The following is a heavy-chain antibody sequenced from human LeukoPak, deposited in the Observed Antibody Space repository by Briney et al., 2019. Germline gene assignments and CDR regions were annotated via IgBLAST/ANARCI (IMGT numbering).Heavy chain of an antibody. J-gene: IGHJ6*02. CDR2: ISSSGSTI. CDR1: GFTFSDYY. V-gene: IGHV3-11*04. CDR3: ARDLPQGGRYFDWLLNPGYYGMDV. D-gene: IGHD3-9*01. Sequence: PGGSLRLSCAASGFTFSDYYMSWIRQAPGKGLEWVSYISSSGSTIYYADSVKGRFTISRDNAKNSLYLQMNSLRAEDTAVYYCARDLPQGGRYFDWLLNPGYYGMDVWGQGTTVTVSS.